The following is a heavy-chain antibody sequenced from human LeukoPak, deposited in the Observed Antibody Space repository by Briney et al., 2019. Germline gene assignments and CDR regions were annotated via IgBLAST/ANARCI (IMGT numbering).Heavy chain of an antibody. CDR3: AREGDGYNFGS. CDR1: GYSISSGYY. J-gene: IGHJ5*01. CDR2: VHRSGTA. V-gene: IGHV4-38-2*02. Sequence: PSETLSLTCGLSGYSISSGYYWGWIRQPPGKGLEWIGCVHRSGTAYYNPSLESRVSISVDTSKNHFSLKLTSMTATDTAGYFCAREGDGYNFGSWGQGTLVTVSS. D-gene: IGHD5-24*01.